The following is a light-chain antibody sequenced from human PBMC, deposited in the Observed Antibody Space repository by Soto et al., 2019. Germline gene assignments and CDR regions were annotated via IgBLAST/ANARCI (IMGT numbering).Light chain of an antibody. V-gene: IGKV3-20*01. J-gene: IGKJ5*01. CDR3: QQYGSTPYT. Sequence: DIVMTQSPGTLSLSPGERATLSCRASQSVSDEFLAWYQQKPGQAPRLVISGASTRATGIPDRFRGSGSGTDFTLTISRLEPEDFAVYYCQQYGSTPYTFGQGTRREIK. CDR2: GAS. CDR1: QSVSDEF.